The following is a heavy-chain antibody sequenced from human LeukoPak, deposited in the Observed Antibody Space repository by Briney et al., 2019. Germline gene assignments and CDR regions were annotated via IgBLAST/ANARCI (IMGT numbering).Heavy chain of an antibody. CDR3: ARSRDFIDS. D-gene: IGHD2-2*01. J-gene: IGHJ4*02. Sequence: GGSLRLSCAASGFTLNDYYMSWIRQAPGKGLGWVSYSSSSGTTIYYADSVKGRFAITRDNAKKSMYLQMNSLRVEDMAVYYCARSRDFIDSWGQGTLVTVSS. V-gene: IGHV3-11*01. CDR1: GFTLNDYY. CDR2: SSSSGTTI.